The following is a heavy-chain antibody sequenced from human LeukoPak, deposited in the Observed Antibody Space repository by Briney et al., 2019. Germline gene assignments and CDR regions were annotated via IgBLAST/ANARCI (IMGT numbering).Heavy chain of an antibody. D-gene: IGHD3-22*01. CDR2: ISWNSGSI. J-gene: IGHJ4*02. CDR1: GFTFDDYA. Sequence: GGSLRLYCAASGFTFDDYAMHWVRQAPGKGLEWVSGISWNSGSIGYAGSVKGRFTISRDNAKNSLYLQMNSLRAEDTALYYCAKGNYYDLPYYFDYWGQGTLVTVSS. CDR3: AKGNYYDLPYYFDY. V-gene: IGHV3-9*01.